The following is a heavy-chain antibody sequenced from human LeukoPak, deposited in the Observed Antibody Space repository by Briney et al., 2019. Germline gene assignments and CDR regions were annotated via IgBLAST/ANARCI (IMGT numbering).Heavy chain of an antibody. CDR1: GFTVSSNY. CDR3: AKPYGDYARDY. Sequence: GGSPRLSCAASGFTVSSNYMSWVRQAPGKGLEWVSAISGSGGSTYYADSVKGRFTISRDNSKNTLYLQMNSLRAEDTAVYYCAKPYGDYARDYWGQGTLVTVSS. CDR2: ISGSGGST. D-gene: IGHD4-17*01. J-gene: IGHJ4*02. V-gene: IGHV3-23*01.